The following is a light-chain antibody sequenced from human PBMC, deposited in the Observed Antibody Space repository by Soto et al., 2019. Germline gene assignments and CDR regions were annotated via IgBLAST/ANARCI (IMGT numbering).Light chain of an antibody. CDR1: QSVSSY. CDR3: QERSNWPPT. J-gene: IGKJ4*01. Sequence: EIVLTLSPATLSLSPGERATLSCRASQSVSSYLAWYQQKPGQAPRLLIYDASNRATGIPARFSGSGSGTDFTVTISSLEPEDFAGYYCQERSNWPPTFGGGTKVEIK. V-gene: IGKV3-11*01. CDR2: DAS.